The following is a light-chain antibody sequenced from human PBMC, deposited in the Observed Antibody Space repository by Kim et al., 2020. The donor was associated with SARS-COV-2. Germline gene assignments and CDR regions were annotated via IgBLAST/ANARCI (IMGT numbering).Light chain of an antibody. CDR2: DAS. Sequence: EIELTQSPSSLSLSLGERPTLTCRASQGVSSNYLSWYQQKPGQAPRLLIYDASSKASGIPDRFSGSGSGTDFTLTISRLEPEDFAVYFCQHCSSSPGTFGEGTKVDIK. CDR3: QHCSSSPGT. CDR1: QGVSSNY. V-gene: IGKV3-20*01. J-gene: IGKJ4*02.